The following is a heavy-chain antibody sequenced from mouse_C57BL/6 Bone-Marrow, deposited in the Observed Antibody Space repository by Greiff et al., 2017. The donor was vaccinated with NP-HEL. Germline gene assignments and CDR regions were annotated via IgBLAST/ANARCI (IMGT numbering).Heavy chain of an antibody. CDR3: ARSGSDYGYVYAMDY. D-gene: IGHD2-2*01. V-gene: IGHV1-63*01. CDR2: IYPGGGYT. CDR1: GYTFTNYW. J-gene: IGHJ4*01. Sequence: QVQLQQPGAELVRPGTSVKMSCKASGYTFTNYWIGWAKQRPGHGLEWIGDIYPGGGYTNYNEKFKGKATLTVDKSSSTAYMQFSNLTSEDSANYYGARSGSDYGYVYAMDYWGQGTSVTVSA.